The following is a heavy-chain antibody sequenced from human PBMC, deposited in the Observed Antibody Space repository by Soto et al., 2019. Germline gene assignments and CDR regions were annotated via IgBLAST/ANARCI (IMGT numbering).Heavy chain of an antibody. D-gene: IGHD3-22*01. CDR1: GFTFSSYS. CDR2: ISSSSSTI. Sequence: GGSLRLSCAASGFTFSSYSMNWVRQAPGKGLEWVSYISSSSSTIYYADSVKGRFTISRDNAKNSLYLQMNSLRDEDTAVYYCARDALNYYDSSGYYPLPTNWFDPWGQGTLVTVSS. J-gene: IGHJ5*02. CDR3: ARDALNYYDSSGYYPLPTNWFDP. V-gene: IGHV3-48*02.